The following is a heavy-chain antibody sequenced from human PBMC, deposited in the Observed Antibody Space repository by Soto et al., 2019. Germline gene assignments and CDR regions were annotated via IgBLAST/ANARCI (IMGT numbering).Heavy chain of an antibody. V-gene: IGHV3-64D*08. CDR1: GFTFSSYA. CDR2: ISSNGGST. D-gene: IGHD2-2*01. Sequence: GGSLRLSCSASGFTFSSYAMHWVRQAPGKGLEYVSAISSNGGSTYYADSVKGRFTISRDNSKNTLYLQMSSLRAEDTAVYYCVKGRDCSSTSLLDCSYYYGMDVWGQGTTVTVSS. CDR3: VKGRDCSSTSLLDCSYYYGMDV. J-gene: IGHJ6*02.